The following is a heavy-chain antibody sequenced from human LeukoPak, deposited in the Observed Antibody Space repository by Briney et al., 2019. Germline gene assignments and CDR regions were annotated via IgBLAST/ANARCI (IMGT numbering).Heavy chain of an antibody. J-gene: IGHJ4*02. CDR2: IDYGGST. D-gene: IGHD5-12*01. CDR3: ARWGGGVDLATPQPTHSGYDTGFDY. V-gene: IGHV4-31*03. CDR1: GGSISSGAYY. Sequence: PSETLSLTCTVSGGSISSGAYYWSWIRQHPGKGLEWIGYIDYGGSTYYSPSLKSRIIISVDTSKTQFSLKLSSVTAADTAVYYCARWGGGVDLATPQPTHSGYDTGFDYWGQGTLVTVSS.